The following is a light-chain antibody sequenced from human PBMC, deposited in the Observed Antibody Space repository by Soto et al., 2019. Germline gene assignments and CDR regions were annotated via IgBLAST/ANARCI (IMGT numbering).Light chain of an antibody. J-gene: IGLJ2*01. CDR2: DTS. V-gene: IGLV7-46*01. CDR3: LLFYSGSRV. CDR1: TGAVASGHY. Sequence: QAVVTQEPSLTVSPGGTVTLTCGSSTGAVASGHYPYWFQQKPGQAPRTLIYDTSIKHSWTPARFSGSLLGGKAALTLSGAQPEDEAEYYCLLFYSGSRVFGGGTQLTVL.